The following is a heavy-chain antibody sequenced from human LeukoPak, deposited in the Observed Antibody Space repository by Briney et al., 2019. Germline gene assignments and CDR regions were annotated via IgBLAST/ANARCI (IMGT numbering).Heavy chain of an antibody. CDR3: ARGYSGYDGGYYFDY. J-gene: IGHJ4*02. CDR2: MNPNSGNT. D-gene: IGHD5-12*01. V-gene: IGHV1-8*03. CDR1: GSTFTSYD. Sequence: ASVKVSCKASGSTFTSYDINWVRQATGQGLEWMGWMNPNSGNTGYAQKFQGRVTITRNTSISTDYMELSSLRSEDTAVYYCARGYSGYDGGYYFDYWGQGTLVTVSS.